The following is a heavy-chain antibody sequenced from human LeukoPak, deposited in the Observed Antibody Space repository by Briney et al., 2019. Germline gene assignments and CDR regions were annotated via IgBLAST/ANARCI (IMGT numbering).Heavy chain of an antibody. CDR2: IKQDGSEK. V-gene: IGHV3-7*01. J-gene: IGHJ3*02. Sequence: GGSLRLSCAASGFTFSSYWMTWVRQAPGKGLEWVANIKQDGSEKYYVNSVKGRFTISRDNAKNSLFLQMNSLRAEDTAVYYCARVRRPFDGFDIWGQGTMVTVSS. CDR3: ARVRRPFDGFDI. CDR1: GFTFSSYW. D-gene: IGHD6-25*01.